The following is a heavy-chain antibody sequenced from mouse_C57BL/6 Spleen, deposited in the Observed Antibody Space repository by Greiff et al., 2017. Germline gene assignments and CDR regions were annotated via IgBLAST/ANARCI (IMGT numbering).Heavy chain of an antibody. D-gene: IGHD2-1*01. CDR3: ARSYCGNYGAMDY. Sequence: QVQLKQPGAELVKPGASVKLSCKASGYTFTSYWMHWVKQRPGQGLEWIGMIHPNSGSTNYNEKFKSKATLTVDKSSSTAYMQLSSLTSEDSAVYYCARSYCGNYGAMDYWGQGTSVTVSS. CDR2: IHPNSGST. CDR1: GYTFTSYW. V-gene: IGHV1-64*01. J-gene: IGHJ4*01.